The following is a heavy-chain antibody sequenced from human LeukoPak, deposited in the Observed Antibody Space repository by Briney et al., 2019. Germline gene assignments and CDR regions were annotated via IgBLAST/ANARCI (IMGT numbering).Heavy chain of an antibody. V-gene: IGHV3-66*01. CDR1: GFTVSSNY. CDR3: ASLNDSSGYYYYYYYCMDV. J-gene: IGHJ6*02. D-gene: IGHD3-22*01. CDR2: ISSWGSP. Sequence: PGGSLTLSSAASGFTVSSNYMSWVRQAPGEGLEWVSAISSWGSPYYADSVKGRFTISRDNSKNTLYLQMNSLRAEDTAVYYCASLNDSSGYYYYYYYCMDVWGQGTTVTVSS.